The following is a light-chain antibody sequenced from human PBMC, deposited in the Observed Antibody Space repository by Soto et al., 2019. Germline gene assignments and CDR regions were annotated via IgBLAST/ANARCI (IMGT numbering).Light chain of an antibody. CDR2: AAS. J-gene: IGKJ1*01. V-gene: IGKV1-39*01. CDR1: QGIISY. CDR3: QQSYSSPPT. Sequence: IRMTQSQSSFSASTGDRVTITCRASQGIISYLNWYQQKPGKAPKLLIFAASSLQSGVPSRFSGSRSGPDFTLTTSSLQPEDFATYYCQQSYSSPPTFGQRTKVDI.